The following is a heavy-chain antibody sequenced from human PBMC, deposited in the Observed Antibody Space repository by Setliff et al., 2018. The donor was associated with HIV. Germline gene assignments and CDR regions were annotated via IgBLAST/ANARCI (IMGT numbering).Heavy chain of an antibody. CDR1: GYTLTELS. J-gene: IGHJ1*01. V-gene: IGHV1-24*01. CDR2: FDPEDGET. CDR3: ARDWAEDYYGSGSFQH. Sequence: ASVKVSCKLSGYTLTELSMHWVRQAPGEGLEWMGGFDPEDGETIYAEKFQGRVTMTRDTSISTAYMELSRLRSDDTAVYYCARDWAEDYYGSGSFQHWGQGTLVTVSS. D-gene: IGHD3-10*01.